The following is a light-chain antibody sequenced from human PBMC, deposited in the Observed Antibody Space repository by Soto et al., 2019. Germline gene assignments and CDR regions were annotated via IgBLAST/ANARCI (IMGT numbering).Light chain of an antibody. J-gene: IGKJ4*01. CDR2: GAS. V-gene: IGKV3D-15*01. CDR1: QSVSSN. Sequence: EIVMTQSPATLSVSPGERATLSCRASQSVSSNLAWYQQKPGQPPRLLIFGASTRATGIPARFSGSGSGTEFTLTISSLQSEDFAVYYCQQYNNWPRGLTFGGGTKVDIK. CDR3: QQYNNWPRGLT.